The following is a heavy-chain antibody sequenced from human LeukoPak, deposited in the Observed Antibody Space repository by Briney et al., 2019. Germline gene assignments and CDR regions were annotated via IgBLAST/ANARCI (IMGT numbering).Heavy chain of an antibody. CDR2: IYYGRST. CDR1: VRPISSGGYY. CDR3: ASSHCGSTGCPPDY. V-gene: IGHV4-31*03. Sequence: SQTLSLTCTVSVRPISSGGYYWNWIRQHPGKGLEWNGYIYYGRSTYYNPSLKGRLTISVDASKNQVSLKLSSVTAADTAVYYCASSHCGSTGCPPDYWGQGTLVTVSS. J-gene: IGHJ4*02. D-gene: IGHD2-2*01.